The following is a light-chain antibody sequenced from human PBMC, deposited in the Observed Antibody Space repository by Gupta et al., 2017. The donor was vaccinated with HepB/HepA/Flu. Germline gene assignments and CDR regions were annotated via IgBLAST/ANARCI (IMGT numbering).Light chain of an antibody. Sequence: TQSPSSLSASVGDRVTITCRASQSISSSLNWYQQRPGKAPKLLIYDATTLQSGVPSRFSGSGSGTDFSLSIVSLQPEDFVTYYCQQNYRTPKTFGQGTRVEVK. CDR3: QQNYRTPKT. V-gene: IGKV1-39*01. CDR2: DAT. CDR1: QSISSS. J-gene: IGKJ1*01.